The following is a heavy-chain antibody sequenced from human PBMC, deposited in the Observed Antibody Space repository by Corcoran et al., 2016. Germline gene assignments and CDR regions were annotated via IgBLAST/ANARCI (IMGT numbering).Heavy chain of an antibody. CDR3: ARSVSSEDYFDY. J-gene: IGHJ4*02. Sequence: QVQLVQSGAEVKKPGASVKVSCKASGYTFTSYYMHWVRQAPGQGLEWMGIINPSGGSTSYAQKFQGRVTMTRDTSTGTVYMELSSLRSEDTAVYYCARSVSSEDYFDYWGQGTLVTVSS. V-gene: IGHV1-46*01. CDR2: INPSGGST. CDR1: GYTFTSYY.